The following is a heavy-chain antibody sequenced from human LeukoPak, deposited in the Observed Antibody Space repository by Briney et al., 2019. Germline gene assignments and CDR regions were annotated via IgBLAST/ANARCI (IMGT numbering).Heavy chain of an antibody. CDR3: AKDPRYSSGSNDAFDI. V-gene: IGHV3-23*01. CDR1: VVTFSIYA. J-gene: IGHJ3*02. Sequence: GGSLRLSCAASVVTFSIYAMSWGRQAPGKGLEWISAISGSGGATYYADSARGRFTISTNNTKNTLYLQMNSLRAEDTAVDYCAKDPRYSSGSNDAFDIWGQGTRVTVSS. CDR2: ISGSGGAT. D-gene: IGHD6-19*01.